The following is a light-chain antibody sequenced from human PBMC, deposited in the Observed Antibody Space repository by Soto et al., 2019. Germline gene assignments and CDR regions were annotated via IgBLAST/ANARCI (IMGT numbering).Light chain of an antibody. J-gene: IGLJ1*01. Sequence: QSALTQPASVSGSPGQSITISCTGTSSDVGGYNYVSWYQQHPGKAPKLMIYEVSNRTSGVSNRFSGSKSGNTASLTISGLQAEDEADYYCISYTSSSTVVFGTGTKLTVL. CDR3: ISYTSSSTVV. V-gene: IGLV2-14*01. CDR1: SSDVGGYNY. CDR2: EVS.